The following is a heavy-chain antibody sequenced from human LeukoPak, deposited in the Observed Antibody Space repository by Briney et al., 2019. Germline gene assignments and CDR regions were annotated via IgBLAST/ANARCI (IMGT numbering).Heavy chain of an antibody. Sequence: GGSLRLSCAASGFTFSSYAMSWVRQAPGKGLEWVSAISGSGGSTYYADSVKGRFTISRDNSKNTLYLQMNSLRAEDTAVYYCARGMEQWLVTELDYWGQGTLVTVSS. CDR2: ISGSGGST. CDR3: ARGMEQWLVTELDY. J-gene: IGHJ4*02. V-gene: IGHV3-23*01. D-gene: IGHD6-19*01. CDR1: GFTFSSYA.